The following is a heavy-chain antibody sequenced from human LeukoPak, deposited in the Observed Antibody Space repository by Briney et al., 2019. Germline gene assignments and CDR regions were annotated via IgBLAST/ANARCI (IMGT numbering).Heavy chain of an antibody. CDR3: ARGYSSGSFDY. Sequence: GASVKVSCKASGYTFPSYFMHWVRQAPGQGLEWMGIINPTGGSTTYAQKLQGRVTMTTDTSTSTAYMELRSLRSDDTAVYYCARGYSSGSFDYWGQGTLVTVSS. J-gene: IGHJ4*02. V-gene: IGHV1-46*01. D-gene: IGHD6-19*01. CDR1: GYTFPSYF. CDR2: INPTGGST.